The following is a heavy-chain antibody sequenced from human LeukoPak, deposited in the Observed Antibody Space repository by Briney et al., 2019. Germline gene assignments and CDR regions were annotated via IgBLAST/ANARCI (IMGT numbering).Heavy chain of an antibody. V-gene: IGHV4-34*01. CDR3: ARGLGRQQLKTSYYYYGMDV. CDR1: GGSFSGYY. CDR2: INHCGST. D-gene: IGHD6-13*01. J-gene: IGHJ6*04. Sequence: SETLSLTCAVYGGSFSGYYWSWIRQPPGKGLEWIGEINHCGSTNYNPSLKSRVTISVDTSKNQFSLKLSSVTAADTAVYYCARGLGRQQLKTSYYYYGMDVWGKGTTVTVSS.